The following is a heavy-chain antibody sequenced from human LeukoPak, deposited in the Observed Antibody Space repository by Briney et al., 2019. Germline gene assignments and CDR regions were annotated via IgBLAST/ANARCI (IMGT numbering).Heavy chain of an antibody. CDR1: GITLSNYV. CDR2: ISVRGGST. CDR3: AKRGVVIRVILVGFNKEAYYFDA. Sequence: GGSLSLSCAVSGITLSNYVMSWVRQAPGKGLEWVAGISVRGGSTSYAASVKGRFTISRDNPRNTLYLQMNRLRAEDTAVYFCAKRGVVIRVILVGFNKEAYYFDAWGQGALVTVSS. J-gene: IGHJ4*02. V-gene: IGHV3-23*01. D-gene: IGHD3-22*01.